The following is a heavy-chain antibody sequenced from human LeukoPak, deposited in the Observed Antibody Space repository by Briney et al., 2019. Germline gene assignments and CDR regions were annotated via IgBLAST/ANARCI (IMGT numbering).Heavy chain of an antibody. D-gene: IGHD6-6*01. CDR3: ARSIAARRGLGDY. V-gene: IGHV3-30-3*01. J-gene: IGHJ4*02. Sequence: GGSLRLSCAASGFTFSSYAMHWVRQAPGKGLEWVAVISYDGSNKYYADSVKGRFTISRDNSKNMLYLQMNSLRAEDTAVYYCARSIAARRGLGDYWGQGTLVTVSS. CDR1: GFTFSSYA. CDR2: ISYDGSNK.